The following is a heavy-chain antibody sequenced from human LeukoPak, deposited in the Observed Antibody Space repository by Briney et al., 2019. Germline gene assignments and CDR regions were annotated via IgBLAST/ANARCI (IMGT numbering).Heavy chain of an antibody. CDR3: AREYSSYYYYGMDV. CDR1: GYTFTSYD. V-gene: IGHV1-8*01. CDR2: MNPNSGNT. D-gene: IGHD5-18*01. J-gene: IGHJ6*02. Sequence: ASVKVSCTASGYTFTSYDINWVRQATGQGLEWMGWMNPNSGNTGYAQKFQGRVTMTRNTSISTAYMELSSLRSEDTAVYYCAREYSSYYYYGMDVWGQGTTVTVSS.